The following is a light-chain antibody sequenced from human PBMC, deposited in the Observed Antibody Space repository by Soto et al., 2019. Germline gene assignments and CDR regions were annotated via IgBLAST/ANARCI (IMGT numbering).Light chain of an antibody. J-gene: IGKJ1*01. V-gene: IGKV3-20*01. CDR3: QQYGVSPRT. Sequence: ESVLTQAPGTLSLSPGERATLSCRASQSVSSSHLAWYQQKVGQAPRLLIYGASSRATGTPDRFSGSGSGTDFTLTISRLEPEDFAVYYCQQYGVSPRTFGQGTKVDIK. CDR2: GAS. CDR1: QSVSSSH.